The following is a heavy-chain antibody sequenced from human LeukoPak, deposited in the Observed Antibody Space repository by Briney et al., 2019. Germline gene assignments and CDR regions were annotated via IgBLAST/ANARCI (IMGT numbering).Heavy chain of an antibody. D-gene: IGHD1-14*01. Sequence: ASVKVSCKASVYTFTSYYMHWVRQAPGQGLEWMGVINPSEVSTTYAQKFQGRVTVTRDTPTSTVYMQLSSLRSEDTAVYYCARAWRYTDWFDPWGQGTLVT. CDR2: INPSEVST. V-gene: IGHV1-46*01. CDR1: VYTFTSYY. CDR3: ARAWRYTDWFDP. J-gene: IGHJ5*02.